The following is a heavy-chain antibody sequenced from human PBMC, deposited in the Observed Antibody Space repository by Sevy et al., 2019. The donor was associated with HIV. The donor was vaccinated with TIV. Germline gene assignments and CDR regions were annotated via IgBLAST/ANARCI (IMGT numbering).Heavy chain of an antibody. Sequence: GGSLRLSCAASGFTVSSNYMTWVRQAPGKGLECVSSISNSGAGTYYADSVKGRFIISRDNSKNTVYLQMNSLRAEDTALYYCGKRRTTGMTDWFDSWGQGTLVTVSS. D-gene: IGHD1-1*01. V-gene: IGHV3-23*01. CDR1: GFTVSSNY. CDR3: GKRRTTGMTDWFDS. J-gene: IGHJ5*01. CDR2: ISNSGAGT.